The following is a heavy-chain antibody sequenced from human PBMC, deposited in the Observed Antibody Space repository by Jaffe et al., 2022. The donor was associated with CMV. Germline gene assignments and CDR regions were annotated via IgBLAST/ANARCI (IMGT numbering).Heavy chain of an antibody. J-gene: IGHJ4*02. V-gene: IGHV3-64D*06. CDR3: MGHGDHQSPGY. CDR1: GFTFSSYA. CDR2: ISSNGGST. D-gene: IGHD4-17*01. Sequence: EVQLVESGGGLVQPGGSLRLSCSASGFTFSSYAMHWVRQAPGKGLEYVSAISSNGGSTYYADSVKGRFTISRDNSKNTLYLQMSSLRAEDTAVYYCMGHGDHQSPGYWGQGTLVTVSS.